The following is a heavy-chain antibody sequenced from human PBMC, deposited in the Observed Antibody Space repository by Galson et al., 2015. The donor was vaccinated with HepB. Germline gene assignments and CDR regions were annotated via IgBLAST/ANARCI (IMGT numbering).Heavy chain of an antibody. V-gene: IGHV3-49*04. CDR2: IRSKAYGGTT. CDR1: GFTFGDYA. Sequence: SLRLSCAASGFTFGDYAMSWVRQAPGKGLEWVGFIRSKAYGGTTEYAASVKGRFTISRDDSKSIAYLQMNSLKTEDTAVYYCTSGKTGLLWFGGNFDYWGQGTLVTVSS. J-gene: IGHJ4*02. D-gene: IGHD3-10*01. CDR3: TSGKTGLLWFGGNFDY.